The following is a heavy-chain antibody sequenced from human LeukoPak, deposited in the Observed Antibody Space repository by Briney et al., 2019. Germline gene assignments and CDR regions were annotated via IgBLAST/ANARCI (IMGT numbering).Heavy chain of an antibody. CDR1: GDSISSSSSY. V-gene: IGHV4-39*01. Sequence: PSETLSLTCTVSGDSISSSSSYCGWIRQPPGKGLEWIGTFYYSGSTYYNPSLKNRVTISVDTSKNQFSLKLTSVTAADTAVYFCARGDSYDRKGAFAIWCQGTMLTVSA. J-gene: IGHJ3*02. D-gene: IGHD5-18*01. CDR2: FYYSGST. CDR3: ARGDSYDRKGAFAI.